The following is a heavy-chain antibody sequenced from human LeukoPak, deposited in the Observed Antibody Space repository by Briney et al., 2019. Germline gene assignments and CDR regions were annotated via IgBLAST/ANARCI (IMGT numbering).Heavy chain of an antibody. CDR1: GFTFSSYW. D-gene: IGHD2-21*02. V-gene: IGHV3-74*01. J-gene: IGHJ5*02. Sequence: GGSLRLSCAASGFTFSSYWMHWVRHAPGKGLVWVSRINTDGTSTTYADSVKGRFTISRDNAKNTVDLQMNSLRGEDTAVYYCARDAGDCGGDCPRWFDPWGQGTLVTVSS. CDR2: INTDGTST. CDR3: ARDAGDCGGDCPRWFDP.